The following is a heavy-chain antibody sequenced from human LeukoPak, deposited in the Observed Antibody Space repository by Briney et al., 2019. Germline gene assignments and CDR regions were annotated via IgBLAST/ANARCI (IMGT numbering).Heavy chain of an antibody. V-gene: IGHV3-30*18. CDR2: ISYDGSNK. CDR3: AKGPSGWYSAFDY. Sequence: PGGSLRLSCAASGFTFSSYGMHWVRQATGKGLEWVAVISYDGSNKYYADSVKGRFTISRDNSKNTLYLQMNSLRAEDTAVYYCAKGPSGWYSAFDYWGQGTLVTVSS. J-gene: IGHJ4*02. CDR1: GFTFSSYG. D-gene: IGHD6-19*01.